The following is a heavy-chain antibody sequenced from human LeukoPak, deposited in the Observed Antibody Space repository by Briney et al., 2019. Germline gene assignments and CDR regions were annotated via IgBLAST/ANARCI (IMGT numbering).Heavy chain of an antibody. CDR1: GFTFSSYS. V-gene: IGHV3-21*01. D-gene: IGHD1-26*01. Sequence: PGGSLSLSCAASGFTFSSYSINWVRQAPGKGLEWVSSISSSSYIYYADSGMGRFTIPRHHAKNSLYLQMNSLRAEDTAVYYCARAKLGATSQYFGYWGQGAMVTVSS. CDR2: ISSSSYI. CDR3: ARAKLGATSQYFGY. J-gene: IGHJ4*02.